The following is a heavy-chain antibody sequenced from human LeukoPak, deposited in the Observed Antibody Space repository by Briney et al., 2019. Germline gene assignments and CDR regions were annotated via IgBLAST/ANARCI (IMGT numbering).Heavy chain of an antibody. Sequence: SETLSLTCAVSGGSISSSNWWSWVRQPPGKGLEWIGEIYHSGSTNYNPSLKSRATISVDKSKNQFSLKLSSVTAADTAVYYCASSSPIAVAGIYYYYYYMDVWGKGTTVTVSS. CDR1: GGSISSSNW. D-gene: IGHD6-19*01. J-gene: IGHJ6*03. CDR2: IYHSGST. CDR3: ASSSPIAVAGIYYYYYYMDV. V-gene: IGHV4-4*02.